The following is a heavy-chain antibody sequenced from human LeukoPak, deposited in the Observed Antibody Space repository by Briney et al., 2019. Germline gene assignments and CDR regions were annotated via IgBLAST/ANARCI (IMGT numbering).Heavy chain of an antibody. CDR3: ARGWDSGYDVNWFDP. D-gene: IGHD5-12*01. J-gene: IGHJ5*02. V-gene: IGHV1-2*02. CDR2: INPNSGGT. CDR1: GYTFTGYY. Sequence: GASVKVSCEASGYTFTGYYMHWVRQAPGQGFEWMGWINPNSGGTNYAQKFQGRVTMTRDMSISTAYMELSRLTSDDTAVYFCARGWDSGYDVNWFDPWGQGTLVTVSS.